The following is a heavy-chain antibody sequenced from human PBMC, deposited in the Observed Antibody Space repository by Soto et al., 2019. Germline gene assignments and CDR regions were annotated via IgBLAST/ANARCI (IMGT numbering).Heavy chain of an antibody. CDR2: ISAYNGNT. CDR1: GYSFTNYG. CDR3: ARDRGVAPPVAGNTHYYYYMDV. V-gene: IGHV1-18*01. Sequence: QDQLVQSGVEVKKPGASVKVSCKASGYSFTNYGITWVRQAPGQGFEWMGWISAYNGNTNYAQKFQGRVTMTTDASTSTAYLELRGLRSDDTAVYYCARDRGVAPPVAGNTHYYYYMDVWGKGTTVTVS. D-gene: IGHD6-19*01. J-gene: IGHJ6*03.